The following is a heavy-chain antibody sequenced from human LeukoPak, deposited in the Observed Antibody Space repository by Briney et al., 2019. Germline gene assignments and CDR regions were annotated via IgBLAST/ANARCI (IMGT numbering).Heavy chain of an antibody. D-gene: IGHD3-10*01. J-gene: IGHJ6*02. V-gene: IGHV4-59*01. CDR1: GGSISNYY. CDR2: IYYSGST. CDR3: ARDSGLDV. Sequence: PSETLSLTCTVSGGSISNYYWSWIRQPPGKGLEWIGYIYYSGSTSYNPSLKSRVTISVDTSKNQFSLKLSSVTAADTAVYYCARDSGLDVWGQGTTVTVSS.